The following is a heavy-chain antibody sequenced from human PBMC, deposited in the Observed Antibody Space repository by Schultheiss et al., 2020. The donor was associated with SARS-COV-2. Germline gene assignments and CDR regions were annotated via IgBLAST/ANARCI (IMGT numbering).Heavy chain of an antibody. Sequence: SETLSLTCAVYGGSFSGYYWSWIRQPPGKGLEWIGEINHRGSTNYSPSLTSRVIVSVDTSKKQFSLRLRSVTAADTAVYYCARGGRGYSYGYRRDKRSLDVWGQGTTVTVSS. J-gene: IGHJ6*02. CDR3: ARGGRGYSYGYRRDKRSLDV. CDR1: GGSFSGYY. D-gene: IGHD5-18*01. CDR2: INHRGST. V-gene: IGHV4-34*01.